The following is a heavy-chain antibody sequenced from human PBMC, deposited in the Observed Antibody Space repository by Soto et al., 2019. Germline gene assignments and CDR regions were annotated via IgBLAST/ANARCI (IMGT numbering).Heavy chain of an antibody. CDR2: INAGNGAT. Sequence: GASVKVSCKASGYTFTDYAMHWVRQAPGQRLEWMGWINAGNGATKYSQNFQDRLTITRDPSANTAFMELSSLRSEDTAVYYCARGSAAAGPYYFDYWAQGTLVTVSS. D-gene: IGHD6-13*01. CDR1: GYTFTDYA. V-gene: IGHV1-3*01. CDR3: ARGSAAAGPYYFDY. J-gene: IGHJ4*02.